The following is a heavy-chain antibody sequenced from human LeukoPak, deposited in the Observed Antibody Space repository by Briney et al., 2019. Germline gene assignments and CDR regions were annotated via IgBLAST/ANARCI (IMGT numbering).Heavy chain of an antibody. CDR2: ISAYNGNT. CDR1: GYTFTSYG. CDR3: ARVVSYEYSSSPEDFDY. V-gene: IGHV1-18*01. J-gene: IGHJ4*02. D-gene: IGHD6-6*01. Sequence: ASVKVSCKASGYTFTSYGISWVRQAPGQGLEWMGWISAYNGNTNYAQTLQGRVTMTTDTSTSTAYMELRSLRSDDTAVYYFARVVSYEYSSSPEDFDYWGQGTLVTVSS.